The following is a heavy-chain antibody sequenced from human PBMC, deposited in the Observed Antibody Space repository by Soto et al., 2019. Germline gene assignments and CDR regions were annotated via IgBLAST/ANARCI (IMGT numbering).Heavy chain of an antibody. Sequence: QVQLVQSGAEVKKPGSSVKVSCKASGGTFSSYTISWVRQAPGQGLEWMGRIIPILGIANYAQKFQGRVTITADKSTSTAYMELSSLRSEDTAVYYCARGGSHPGTMVRSFDYWGQGTLVTVSS. CDR2: IIPILGIA. CDR1: GGTFSSYT. D-gene: IGHD3-10*01. CDR3: ARGGSHPGTMVRSFDY. V-gene: IGHV1-69*02. J-gene: IGHJ4*02.